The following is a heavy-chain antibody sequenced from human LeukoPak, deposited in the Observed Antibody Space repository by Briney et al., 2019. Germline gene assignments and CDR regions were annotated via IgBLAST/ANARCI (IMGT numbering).Heavy chain of an antibody. D-gene: IGHD1-26*01. V-gene: IGHV4-4*02. CDR1: GASLSSNC. J-gene: IGHJ4*02. Sequence: SGTLSLTCAVSGASLSSNCWNWVRQPPGKGVEWIGEIHHSGRANYNPSLERRDTISLDTSENHFSLRLSSVNAADTAVYYCLRDRREFSYSHDYWGQGTLVTVSS. CDR2: IHHSGRA. CDR3: LRDRREFSYSHDY.